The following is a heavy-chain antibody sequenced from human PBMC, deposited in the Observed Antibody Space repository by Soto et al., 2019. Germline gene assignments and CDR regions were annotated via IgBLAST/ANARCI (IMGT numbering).Heavy chain of an antibody. CDR3: ASDVSRYCTNSVSYRLAC. V-gene: IGHV1-3*01. CDR1: GYSFTSYA. J-gene: IGHJ4*02. D-gene: IGHD2-8*01. Sequence: ASVKVSCKASGYSFTSYAMHWVRQAPGQRLEWMGWINAGNGNTKYSQKFQGRVTITRDTSASTAYMELSSLRSEDTAVYYCASDVSRYCTNSVSYRLACWGQGSLITVPS. CDR2: INAGNGNT.